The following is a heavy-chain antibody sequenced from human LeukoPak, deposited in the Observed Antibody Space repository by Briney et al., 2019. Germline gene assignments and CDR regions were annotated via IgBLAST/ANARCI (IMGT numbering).Heavy chain of an antibody. CDR2: TSWNSDSI. J-gene: IGHJ4*02. Sequence: GGSLRLSCAASGYNFDDYAMHWVRQVPGEGLEWVSGTSWNSDSIGYADSAKGRFTISRDNAKKSLYLQMNSLRAEDTAVYYCAKPLTYYYDPSDYWGQGTLVTVSS. V-gene: IGHV3-9*01. CDR1: GYNFDDYA. D-gene: IGHD3-22*01. CDR3: AKPLTYYYDPSDY.